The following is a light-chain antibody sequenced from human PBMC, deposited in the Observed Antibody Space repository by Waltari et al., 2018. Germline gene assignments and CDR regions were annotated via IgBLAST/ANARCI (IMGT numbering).Light chain of an antibody. J-gene: IGLJ2*01. Sequence: NFMLTQPHSVSESPGKPVTISCTRSSDSIASNYVQWYQQRPCSAPTTVIYHDNQRTSGVPDLFSGAIDSSSHSASPTISGLKSEDDANYYCQSFDSGNLVVYCGGHKLNVL. CDR1: SDSIASNY. CDR3: QSFDSGNLVV. V-gene: IGLV6-57*04. CDR2: HDN.